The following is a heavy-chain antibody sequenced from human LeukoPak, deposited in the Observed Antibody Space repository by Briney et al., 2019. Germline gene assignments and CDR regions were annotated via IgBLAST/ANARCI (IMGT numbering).Heavy chain of an antibody. CDR2: ISYDGSNK. Sequence: PGGSLRLSCAASGFTFSSYGMHWVRQAPGRGLEGVAVISYDGSNKYYADSVKGRFTISRDNSKNTLYLQMNSLRAEDTAVYYCARVSLRGIAAAGTYYYYGMDVWGQGTTVTVSS. CDR1: GFTFSSYG. V-gene: IGHV3-30*03. CDR3: ARVSLRGIAAAGTYYYYGMDV. D-gene: IGHD6-13*01. J-gene: IGHJ6*02.